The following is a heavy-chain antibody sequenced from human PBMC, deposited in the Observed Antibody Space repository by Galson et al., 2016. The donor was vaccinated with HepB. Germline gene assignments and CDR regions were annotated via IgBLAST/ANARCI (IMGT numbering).Heavy chain of an antibody. Sequence: CAISGDSVSSNSATWNWIRQSPSRGLEWLGRTYYRSAWLDDYAISVKSRISINPDTSKNRFSLHLNSVTPEDTAVYFCARDPGLRNGMGGWGKGTTVTVSS. CDR1: GDSVSSNSAT. J-gene: IGHJ6*04. D-gene: IGHD4-17*01. CDR3: ARDPGLRNGMGG. CDR2: TYYRSAWLD. V-gene: IGHV6-1*01.